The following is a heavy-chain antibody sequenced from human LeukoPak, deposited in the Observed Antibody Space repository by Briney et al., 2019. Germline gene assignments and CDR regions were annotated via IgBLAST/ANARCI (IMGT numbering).Heavy chain of an antibody. J-gene: IGHJ3*02. V-gene: IGHV4-59*01. CDR1: GGSITSDH. CDR3: ARKNDFDI. CDR2: IYYSGST. D-gene: IGHD2/OR15-2a*01. Sequence: PSETLSLTCTVSGGSITSDHWNWIRQPPGKGLEWIGCIYYSGSTYYNPSLKSRVTISVDMSKNQFSLRLTSVTAADTAVCYCARKNDFDIWGQGTLVTVSS.